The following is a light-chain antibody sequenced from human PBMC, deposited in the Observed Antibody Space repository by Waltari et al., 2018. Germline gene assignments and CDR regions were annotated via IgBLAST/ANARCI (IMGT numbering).Light chain of an antibody. CDR3: QQRSNWPPFT. V-gene: IGKV3-11*01. CDR1: QSVSSY. J-gene: IGKJ3*01. CDR2: DAS. Sequence: EIVLTQSPPTLSLSPGESATLSCRASQSVSSYLAWYQQKPGQAPRLLIYDASNRATGIPARFSGSGSGTDFTLTISSLEPEDFAVYYCQQRSNWPPFTFGPGTKVDIK.